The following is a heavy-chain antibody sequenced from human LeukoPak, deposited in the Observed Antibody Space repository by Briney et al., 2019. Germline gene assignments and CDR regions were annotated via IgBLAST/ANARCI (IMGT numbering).Heavy chain of an antibody. CDR1: GFTFSSYE. CDR3: ARDLRIVSGSYLDY. Sequence: GGSLRLSCAASGFTFSSYEMNWVRQAPGKGLEWVSYISSSGSTIYYADSVKGRFISSRDNTKNSLYLQVNSLRAEDTAIYYCARDLRIVSGSYLDYWGQGTLVTVSS. V-gene: IGHV3-48*03. CDR2: ISSSGSTI. D-gene: IGHD1-26*01. J-gene: IGHJ4*02.